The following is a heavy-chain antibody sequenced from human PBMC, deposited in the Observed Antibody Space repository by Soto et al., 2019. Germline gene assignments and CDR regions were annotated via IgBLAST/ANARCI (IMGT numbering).Heavy chain of an antibody. D-gene: IGHD3-10*01. Sequence: QLLQSGGGLVQPGGSLTLSCAASGFTFGTTEMSWERQAPGEGLEWVSTIDGSGGITYYADSVKRRFTLSRDKSRNTVYLQMNSRSGDDTALYYCEKNSGGFNTCGHGALVTVYS. V-gene: IGHV3-23*01. CDR3: EKNSGGFNT. CDR2: IDGSGGIT. J-gene: IGHJ5*01. CDR1: GFTFGTTE.